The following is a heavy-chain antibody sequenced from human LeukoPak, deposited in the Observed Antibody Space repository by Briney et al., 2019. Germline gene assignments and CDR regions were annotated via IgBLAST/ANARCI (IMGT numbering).Heavy chain of an antibody. D-gene: IGHD2-2*02. V-gene: IGHV3-23*01. Sequence: PGGSLRLSCAASGFTFSSYAMSWVRQAPGKGLEWVSAISGSGGSTYYADSVKGRFTISRDNSKNTLYLQMNSLRAEDTAVYYCAKGDMGVVVPAAIYFDYWGQGTLVTVSS. CDR2: ISGSGGST. CDR1: GFTFSSYA. CDR3: AKGDMGVVVPAAIYFDY. J-gene: IGHJ4*02.